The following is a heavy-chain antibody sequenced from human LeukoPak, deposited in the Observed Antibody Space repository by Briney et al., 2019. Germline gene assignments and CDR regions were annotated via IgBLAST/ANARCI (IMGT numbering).Heavy chain of an antibody. CDR3: TRGPYSTGWFPAAAEYFQH. J-gene: IGHJ1*01. D-gene: IGHD6-19*01. CDR1: EFSFSTYW. V-gene: IGHV3-74*03. Sequence: SWGSLRLSCAASEFSFSTYWMHWVRQTPGKELEWISRINGDGRSTTYAEAVKGRFTISRDNAKNTLFLQLNSLRAEDTAVYYCTRGPYSTGWFPAAAEYFQHWGQGTLVTVSS. CDR2: INGDGRST.